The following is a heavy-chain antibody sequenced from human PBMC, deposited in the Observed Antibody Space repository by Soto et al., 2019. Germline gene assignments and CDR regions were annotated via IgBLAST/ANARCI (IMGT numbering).Heavy chain of an antibody. Sequence: GGSLRLSCAASGFTFSSYSMNWFRQAPGKGLEWVSSSSSSSTYIYYADSVKGRFTISRDNAKNSLYLQMNSLRAEDTAVYFCARVYYSNVPYYFYYMDVWGQGTTLTVSS. V-gene: IGHV3-21*01. D-gene: IGHD4-4*01. CDR1: GFTFSSYS. CDR2: SSSSSTYI. J-gene: IGHJ6*02. CDR3: ARVYYSNVPYYFYYMDV.